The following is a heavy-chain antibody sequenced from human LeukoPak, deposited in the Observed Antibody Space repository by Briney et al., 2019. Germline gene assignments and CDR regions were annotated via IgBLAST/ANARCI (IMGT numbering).Heavy chain of an antibody. Sequence: SETLSLTCAVYGGSITGYYWSWIRQTPGRGLEWVGEIHYTGATSYNPSLKSRATISTDTSKNQFSLRLSSVTAADAAVYYCARGNILTGYCFDFWGQGALVTVSS. CDR2: IHYTGAT. V-gene: IGHV4-34*01. D-gene: IGHD3-9*01. CDR1: GGSITGYY. CDR3: ARGNILTGYCFDF. J-gene: IGHJ4*02.